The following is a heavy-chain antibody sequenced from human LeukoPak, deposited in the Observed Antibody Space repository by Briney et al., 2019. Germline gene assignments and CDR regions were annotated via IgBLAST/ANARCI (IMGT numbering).Heavy chain of an antibody. J-gene: IGHJ4*02. V-gene: IGHV3-23*01. CDR2: ISRRDDYT. Sequence: PGGSLRLSCAASGFDFSSYAMSWVPQPPGKGLEWVSVISRRDDYTYYADSVKGRFTISRDNSKNTLYLQMNSLRAEDTAVYYCANDYRSGSFHDFWGQGTLVTVSS. D-gene: IGHD3-10*01. CDR3: ANDYRSGSFHDF. CDR1: GFDFSSYA.